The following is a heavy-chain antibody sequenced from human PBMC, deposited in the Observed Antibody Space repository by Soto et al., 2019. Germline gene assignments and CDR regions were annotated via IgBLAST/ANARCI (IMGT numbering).Heavy chain of an antibody. Sequence: SETLSLTCTVSGGSISSGGYYWSWIRQHPGKGLEWIGYIYYSGSTYYNPSLKSRVTISVDTSKNQFSLKLSSVTAADTAVYYSARSPPQNNWNYVDYWGQGTLVTVSS. D-gene: IGHD1-20*01. CDR1: GGSISSGGYY. CDR2: IYYSGST. V-gene: IGHV4-31*03. J-gene: IGHJ4*02. CDR3: ARSPPQNNWNYVDY.